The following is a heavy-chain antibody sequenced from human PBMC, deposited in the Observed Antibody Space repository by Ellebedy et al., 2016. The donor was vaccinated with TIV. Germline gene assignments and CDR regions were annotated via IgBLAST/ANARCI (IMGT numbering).Heavy chain of an antibody. Sequence: GGSLRLSXAASGFTFSTAWLAWVRQAPGRGLEWVGRMKAHSDGGRIDYAAPVTGRFSISRDDSKNTLYLQMNSLKVEDTAVYYCTTDWVDIQLDKTKPYWGQGTLVTVSS. J-gene: IGHJ4*02. V-gene: IGHV3-15*01. CDR2: MKAHSDGGRI. CDR3: TTDWVDIQLDKTKPY. D-gene: IGHD2-2*03. CDR1: GFTFSTAW.